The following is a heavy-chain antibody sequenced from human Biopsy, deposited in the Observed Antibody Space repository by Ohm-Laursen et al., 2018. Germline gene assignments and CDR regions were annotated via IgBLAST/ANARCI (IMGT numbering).Heavy chain of an antibody. Sequence: SQILSLTCTVSGVSITAYYWSWIRQPPGKGLECIGNIHHSGSTNYNPSLKSRLTISVDTSKNQFSLKLSSVTAADTAVYYCARMDCSGGSCHYYSYGMDVWGQGTTVTVSS. CDR1: GVSITAYY. CDR2: IHHSGST. J-gene: IGHJ6*02. V-gene: IGHV4-4*09. D-gene: IGHD2-15*01. CDR3: ARMDCSGGSCHYYSYGMDV.